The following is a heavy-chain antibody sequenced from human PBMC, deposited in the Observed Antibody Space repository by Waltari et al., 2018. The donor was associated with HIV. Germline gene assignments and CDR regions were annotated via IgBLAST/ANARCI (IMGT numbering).Heavy chain of an antibody. V-gene: IGHV4-31*03. CDR3: ARARGYGDYEIRDAFDI. Sequence: QVQLQESGPGLVKPSQTLSLTCTVSGGSISSGGYYWSWIRQHPGKGLEWIGYIYYSGSTYYNPSLKSRVTISVDTSKNQFSLKLSSVTAADTAVYYCARARGYGDYEIRDAFDIWGQGTMVTVSS. CDR1: GGSISSGGYY. CDR2: IYYSGST. D-gene: IGHD4-17*01. J-gene: IGHJ3*02.